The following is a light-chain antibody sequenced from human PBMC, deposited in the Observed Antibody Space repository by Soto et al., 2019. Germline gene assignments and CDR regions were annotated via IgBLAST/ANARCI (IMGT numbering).Light chain of an antibody. J-gene: IGLJ2*01. Sequence: QSVLTQPPSVSAAPGQKVTISCSGSSSKFEDNYVSWYQQFPGTAPKLLIYDNSERPSGIPDRFSGSKSGTSATLDITGLQTGDEADDYCGTWGGSRSDLFGGGTKVTVL. CDR1: SSKFEDNY. V-gene: IGLV1-51*01. CDR2: DNS. CDR3: GTWGGSRSDL.